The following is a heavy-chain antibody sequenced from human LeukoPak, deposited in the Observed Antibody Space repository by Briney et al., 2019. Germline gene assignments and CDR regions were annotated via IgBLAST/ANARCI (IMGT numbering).Heavy chain of an antibody. J-gene: IGHJ4*02. Sequence: PSETLSLPCAVSGYSISSGYYWGWIRQPPGKGLEWIGSIYHSGSTYYNPSLKSRVTISVDTSKNQFSLKLSSVTAADTAVYYCARGGYSYGFWRYYFDYWGQGTLVTVSS. CDR3: ARGGYSYGFWRYYFDY. D-gene: IGHD5-18*01. CDR2: IYHSGST. V-gene: IGHV4-38-2*01. CDR1: GYSISSGYY.